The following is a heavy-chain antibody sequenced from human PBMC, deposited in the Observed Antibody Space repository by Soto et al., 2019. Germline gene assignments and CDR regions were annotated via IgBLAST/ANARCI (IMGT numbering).Heavy chain of an antibody. V-gene: IGHV3-43*01. CDR2: ISWDGGST. J-gene: IGHJ6*02. CDR1: GFTFDDYT. D-gene: IGHD5-18*01. CDR3: AKDLTAMVTLDYYYGMDV. Sequence: PGGSLRLSCAASGFTFDDYTMHWVRQAPGKGLEWVSLISWDGGSTYYADSVKGRFTISRDNSKNSLYLQMNSLRTEDTALYYCAKDLTAMVTLDYYYGMDVWGQGTTVTVSS.